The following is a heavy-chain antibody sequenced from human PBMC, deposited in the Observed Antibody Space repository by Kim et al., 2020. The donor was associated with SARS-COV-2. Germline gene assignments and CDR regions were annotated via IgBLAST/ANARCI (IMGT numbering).Heavy chain of an antibody. Sequence: GESLKISCKGSGYSFTSYWISWVRQMPGKGLEWMGRIDPSDSYTNYSPSFQGHVNISADKSISTAYLQWSSLKASDTAMYYCAITSYYCSGGSCWFVFDYWGQGTLVTVSA. CDR1: GYSFTSYW. CDR2: IDPSDSYT. J-gene: IGHJ4*02. CDR3: AITSYYCSGGSCWFVFDY. V-gene: IGHV5-10-1*01. D-gene: IGHD2-15*01.